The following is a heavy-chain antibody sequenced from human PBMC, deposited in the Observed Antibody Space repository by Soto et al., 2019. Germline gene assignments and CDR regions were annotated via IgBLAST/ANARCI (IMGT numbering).Heavy chain of an antibody. CDR1: GGSFSGYY. CDR3: ARAATMVRVVIPVRVPFVWWFDP. V-gene: IGHV4-34*01. D-gene: IGHD3-10*01. CDR2: INHSGST. J-gene: IGHJ5*02. Sequence: QVQLQQWGAGLLKPSETLSLTCAVYGGSFSGYYWSWIRQPPGKGLEWIGEINHSGSTNYNPSLTRRVTIPVDTSQNQCSLNLSSVPAADPAVYYCARAATMVRVVIPVRVPFVWWFDPWGQGTPVTVSS.